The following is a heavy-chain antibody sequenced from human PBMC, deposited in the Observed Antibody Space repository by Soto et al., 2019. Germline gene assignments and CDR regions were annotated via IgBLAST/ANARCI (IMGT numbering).Heavy chain of an antibody. Sequence: SCAASGFTFSSYWMHWVRQAPGKGLVWVSRVNSDGSSTSYADSVKGRFTISRDNAKNTLYLQMNNLRAEDTAVYYCARVAGNPWNPRNGFDTWGQGTMVTVSS. CDR2: VNSDGSST. CDR3: ARVAGNPWNPRNGFDT. CDR1: GFTFSSYW. D-gene: IGHD1-1*01. J-gene: IGHJ3*02. V-gene: IGHV3-74*01.